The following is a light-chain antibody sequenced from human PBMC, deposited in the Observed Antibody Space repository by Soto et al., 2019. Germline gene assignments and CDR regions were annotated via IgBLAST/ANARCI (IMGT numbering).Light chain of an antibody. Sequence: EIVLTQSPATLSLSPGERATLSCRASQSVSSYLAWYQQKPGQAPRLLIYDASNRATGIPARFSVSGSGTDFSLSICILDPEDFAVYYCQHRSNWYTFGQGTKLEIK. CDR2: DAS. CDR1: QSVSSY. CDR3: QHRSNWYT. J-gene: IGKJ2*01. V-gene: IGKV3-11*01.